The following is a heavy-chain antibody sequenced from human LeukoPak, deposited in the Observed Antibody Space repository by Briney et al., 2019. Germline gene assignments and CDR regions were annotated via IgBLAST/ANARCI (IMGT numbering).Heavy chain of an antibody. CDR3: AADVPSPLAQIDY. J-gene: IGHJ4*02. CDR2: IRAGGTT. D-gene: IGHD1-14*01. CDR1: GFTFSNAR. Sequence: PGGSLRLSCAASGFTFSNARMSWVRQAPGKGLEWVARIRAGGTTDYAAPVKGRFTISRDDSMNTLSLQMDSLKTGDTAVYYCAADVPSPLAQIDYWGQGTPVTVSS. V-gene: IGHV3-15*01.